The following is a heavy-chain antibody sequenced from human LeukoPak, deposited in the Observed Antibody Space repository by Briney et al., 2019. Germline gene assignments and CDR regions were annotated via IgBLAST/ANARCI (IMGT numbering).Heavy chain of an antibody. V-gene: IGHV3-21*01. CDR3: ARLLSGTLDY. Sequence: GGSLRLSCAASGFTFSSYAMNWVRQAPGKGLEWVSSISSSSSYIYYADSVKGRFTISRDNAKNSLYLQMNSVRAEDTAVYYCARLLSGTLDYWGQGTLATVSS. J-gene: IGHJ4*02. D-gene: IGHD3-3*01. CDR1: GFTFSSYA. CDR2: ISSSSSYI.